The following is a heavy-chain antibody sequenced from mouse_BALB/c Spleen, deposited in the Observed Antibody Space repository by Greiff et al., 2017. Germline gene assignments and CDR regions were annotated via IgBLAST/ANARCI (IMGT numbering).Heavy chain of an antibody. CDR2: ISYSGST. V-gene: IGHV3-2*02. CDR1: GYSITSDYA. CDR3: ARGDGNYDFDY. Sequence: EVKLQESGPGLVKPSQSLSLTCTVTGYSITSDYAWNWIRQFPGNKLEWMGYISYSGSTSYNPSLKSRISITRDTSKNQFFLQLNSVTTEDTATYYCARGDGNYDFDYWGQGTTLTVSS. J-gene: IGHJ2*01. D-gene: IGHD2-1*01.